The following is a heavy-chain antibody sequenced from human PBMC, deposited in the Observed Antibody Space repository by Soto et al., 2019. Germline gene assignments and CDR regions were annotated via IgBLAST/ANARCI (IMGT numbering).Heavy chain of an antibody. J-gene: IGHJ6*02. V-gene: IGHV1-2*04. D-gene: IGHD2-15*01. CDR2: INPNSGAT. CDR1: GYTFTGYY. Sequence: GASVKVSCKASGYTFTGYYMHWVRQAPGQGLEWMGWINPNSGATNYAQKFQGWVTMTRDTSISTAYMELSRLRSDDTAVYYCARDLGCSGGSCYGDDYYYGMDVWGQGTTVTVSS. CDR3: ARDLGCSGGSCYGDDYYYGMDV.